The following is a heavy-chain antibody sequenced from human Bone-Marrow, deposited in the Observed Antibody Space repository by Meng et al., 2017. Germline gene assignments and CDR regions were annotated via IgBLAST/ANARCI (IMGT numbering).Heavy chain of an antibody. CDR1: GGSISSSSYY. D-gene: IGHD4-17*01. CDR2: IYYSGST. V-gene: IGHV4-39*07. CDR3: AREPIAPFDYGVVSSKSAFDI. Sequence: SETLSLTCTVSGGSISSSSYYWGWIRQPPGKGLEWIGSIYYSGSTYYNPSLKSRVTISVDTSKNQFSLKLSSVTAADTAVYYCAREPIAPFDYGVVSSKSAFDIWGQGTMVTVSS. J-gene: IGHJ3*02.